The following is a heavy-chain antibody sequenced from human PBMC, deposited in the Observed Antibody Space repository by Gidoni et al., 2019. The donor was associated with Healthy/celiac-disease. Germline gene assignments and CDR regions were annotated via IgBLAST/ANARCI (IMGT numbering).Heavy chain of an antibody. J-gene: IGHJ5*02. CDR2: IYYSGST. CDR1: VGSISSSSYY. CDR3: ARHHYYDSSGYYYGWFDP. D-gene: IGHD3-22*01. V-gene: IGHV4-39*01. Sequence: QLQLQESGPGLVKPSETLSLTCTVSVGSISSSSYYWGWIRQPPGKGLGWIGSIYYSGSTYYNPSLKCRVTISVDTSKNQFSLKLSSVTAADTAVYYCARHHYYDSSGYYYGWFDPWGQGTLVTVSS.